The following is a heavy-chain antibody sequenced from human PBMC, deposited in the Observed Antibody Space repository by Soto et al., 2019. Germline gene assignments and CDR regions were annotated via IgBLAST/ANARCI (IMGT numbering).Heavy chain of an antibody. D-gene: IGHD3-10*01. CDR1: DDFISSYY. CDR2: GSTNGAT. CDR3: ARRRDDTIDSYFNWFDP. Sequence: PSETLSLTCTVSDDFISSYYWNWIRQPAGKGLEWIGRGSTNGATNYNPSLENRVTMSIDTSKNQFSLEVYSVTAADSAVYYCARRRDDTIDSYFNWFDPWGPGTRVTVSS. V-gene: IGHV4-4*07. J-gene: IGHJ5*02.